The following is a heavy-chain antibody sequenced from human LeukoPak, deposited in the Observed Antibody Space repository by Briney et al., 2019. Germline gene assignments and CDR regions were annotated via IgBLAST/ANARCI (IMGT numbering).Heavy chain of an antibody. CDR1: GFTFSSYG. V-gene: IGHV3-33*01. J-gene: IGHJ6*02. CDR2: IWYDGSKR. Sequence: GRSLRLSCAASGFTFSSYGIYWVRQAPGKGLEWVAIIWYDGSKRYYADSVKGRFTISRDNSKNTVYLQMNSLRADDTAVYFCGRPHDSTFPYHYEMDVWGQGTTVTVSS. D-gene: IGHD3-16*01. CDR3: GRPHDSTFPYHYEMDV.